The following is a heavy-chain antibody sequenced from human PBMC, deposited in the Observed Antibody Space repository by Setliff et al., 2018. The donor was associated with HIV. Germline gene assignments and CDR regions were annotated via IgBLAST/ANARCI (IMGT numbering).Heavy chain of an antibody. CDR2: SYTSGSSN. Sequence: PSETLSLTCTVSGGSISSSYWSWIRQPAGKGLEWIGRSYTSGSSNNYNPSLKSRVTISVDTSKNQFSLKLSSVTAAETAVYYCAGSASYSSGWSSYYFDYWGQGTLVTVSS. V-gene: IGHV4-4*07. D-gene: IGHD6-19*01. CDR1: GGSISSSY. J-gene: IGHJ4*02. CDR3: AGSASYSSGWSSYYFDY.